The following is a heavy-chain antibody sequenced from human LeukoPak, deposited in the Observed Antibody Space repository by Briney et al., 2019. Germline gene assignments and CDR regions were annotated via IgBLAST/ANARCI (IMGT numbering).Heavy chain of an antibody. J-gene: IGHJ4*02. Sequence: GGSLRLSCAASGFTFSNYSMNWVRQAPGKGLEWVSYISSSSGIIYYADSVKGRFTISRDNAKNSLYLQIRSLRAEDTAVYYCARVPRYQLLYVDYWGQGTLVTVSS. V-gene: IGHV3-48*01. CDR3: ARVPRYQLLYVDY. D-gene: IGHD2-2*01. CDR2: ISSSSGII. CDR1: GFTFSNYS.